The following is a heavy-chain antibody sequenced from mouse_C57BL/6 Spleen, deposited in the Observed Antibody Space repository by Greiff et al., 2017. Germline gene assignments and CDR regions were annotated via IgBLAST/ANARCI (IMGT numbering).Heavy chain of an antibody. D-gene: IGHD1-1*01. CDR1: GYTFTSYT. V-gene: IGHV1-4*01. CDR3: ARSGITTVGNAMDY. J-gene: IGHJ4*01. CDR2: INPSSGYT. Sequence: QVHVKQSGAELARPGASVQMSCKASGYTFTSYTMHWVKQRPGQGLEWIGYINPSSGYTKYNQKFKDKATLTADKSSSTAYMQLSSLTSEDSAVYYCARSGITTVGNAMDYWGQGTSVTVSS.